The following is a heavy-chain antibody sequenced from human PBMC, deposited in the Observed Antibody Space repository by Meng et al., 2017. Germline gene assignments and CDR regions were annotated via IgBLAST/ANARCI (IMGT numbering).Heavy chain of an antibody. Sequence: SVKVSCKASGGTFSSYAISWVRQAPGQGLEWMGGIIPIFGTANYVQKFQGRVTITTDESTSTAYMELSSLRSEDTAVYYCAKRYDSSPYYYGMDVWGQGTTVTVSS. V-gene: IGHV1-69*05. D-gene: IGHD3-22*01. CDR1: GGTFSSYA. CDR2: IIPIFGTA. J-gene: IGHJ6*02. CDR3: AKRYDSSPYYYGMDV.